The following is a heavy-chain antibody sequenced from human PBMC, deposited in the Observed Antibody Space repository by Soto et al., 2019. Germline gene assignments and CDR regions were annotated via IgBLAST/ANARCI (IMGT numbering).Heavy chain of an antibody. V-gene: IGHV3-48*01. D-gene: IGHD3-16*01. Sequence: PGGSLRLSCAASGFTFSSYSMNWVRQAPGKGLEWVSYISSSSSTIYYADSVKGRFTISRDNAKNSLYLQMNSLRAEDTAVYYCARNSMGVSYGPDAFDIWGQGTMVTVSS. J-gene: IGHJ3*02. CDR2: ISSSSSTI. CDR1: GFTFSSYS. CDR3: ARNSMGVSYGPDAFDI.